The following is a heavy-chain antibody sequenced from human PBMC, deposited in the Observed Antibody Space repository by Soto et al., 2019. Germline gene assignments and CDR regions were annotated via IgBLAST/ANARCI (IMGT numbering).Heavy chain of an antibody. Sequence: EVQLVESGGGLVQPGGSLRLSCAASGFTFGNFWMHWVRQAPGKGLVWVSRINSDGSTSYADSVKGRLTISRDNAKNTVYLQMNSLRAEDTAVYYCARGLYREYGHDSWGPGALVTVSS. J-gene: IGHJ5*01. CDR1: GFTFGNFW. D-gene: IGHD3-10*01. CDR3: ARGLYREYGHDS. CDR2: INSDGST. V-gene: IGHV3-74*01.